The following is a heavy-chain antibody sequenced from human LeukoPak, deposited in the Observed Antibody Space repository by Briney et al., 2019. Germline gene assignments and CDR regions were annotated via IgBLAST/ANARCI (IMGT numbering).Heavy chain of an antibody. Sequence: SETLSLTCTVSSGSISSYYWSWIRQPPGKGLEWIGYIYYSGSTNYNPSLKSRVTISVDTSKNQFSLKLSSVTAADTAVYYCARSYDFWSGYYSGLDYWGQGTLVTVSS. CDR1: SGSISSYY. CDR2: IYYSGST. J-gene: IGHJ4*02. D-gene: IGHD3-3*01. CDR3: ARSYDFWSGYYSGLDY. V-gene: IGHV4-59*01.